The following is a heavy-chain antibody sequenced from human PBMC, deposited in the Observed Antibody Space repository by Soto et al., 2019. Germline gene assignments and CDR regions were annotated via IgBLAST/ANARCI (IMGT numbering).Heavy chain of an antibody. CDR3: ARGISMVRAHDAFDI. Sequence: QVQLVESGGGVVQPGRSLRLSCAASGFTFSSYAMHWVRQAPGKGLEWVAVISYDGSNKYYADSVKGRFTISRDNSKNTLYLQMNSLRAEDTAVYYCARGISMVRAHDAFDIWGQGTMVTVSS. D-gene: IGHD3-10*01. V-gene: IGHV3-30-3*01. CDR2: ISYDGSNK. J-gene: IGHJ3*02. CDR1: GFTFSSYA.